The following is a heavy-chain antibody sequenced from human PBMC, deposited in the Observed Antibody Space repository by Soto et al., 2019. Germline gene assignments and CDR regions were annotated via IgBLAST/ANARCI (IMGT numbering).Heavy chain of an antibody. Sequence: QVHLVQSGAEVKKPGASVTVSCKGSGYAFTTYGITWVRQAPGQGLEWMGWISAHNGNTNYAQKRQGRVTVTRDTSTSTAYMELRSLRSDDTAVYYCARGRYGDYWGQGARVTVSS. CDR2: ISAHNGNT. V-gene: IGHV1-18*01. J-gene: IGHJ4*02. CDR3: ARGRYGDY. CDR1: GYAFTTYG. D-gene: IGHD1-1*01.